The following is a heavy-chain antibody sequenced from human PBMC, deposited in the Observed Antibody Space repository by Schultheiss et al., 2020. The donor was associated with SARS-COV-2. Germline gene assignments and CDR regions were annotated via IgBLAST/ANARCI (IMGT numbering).Heavy chain of an antibody. CDR1: GYTFTSYG. V-gene: IGHV1-18*01. Sequence: ASVKVSCKASGYTFTSYGISWVRQDPGQGLEWMGWISAYNGNTNYAQKLQGRVTMTTDTSTSTAYMELRSLRSDDTAVYYCARDHLQTRFGELPEAEFDYWGQGTLVTVSS. D-gene: IGHD3-10*01. CDR2: ISAYNGNT. CDR3: ARDHLQTRFGELPEAEFDY. J-gene: IGHJ4*02.